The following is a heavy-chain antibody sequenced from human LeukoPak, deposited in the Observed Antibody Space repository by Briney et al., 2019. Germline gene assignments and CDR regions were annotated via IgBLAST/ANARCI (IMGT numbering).Heavy chain of an antibody. D-gene: IGHD5-24*01. V-gene: IGHV3-21*01. CDR1: GFTFSSYS. J-gene: IGHJ4*02. Sequence: GGSLRLSCAASGFTFSSYSMNWVRQAPGKGLEWVASISGSSSYIYYADSVEGRFTISRDNAKNSPYLQMNSLRAEDTAVYYCARTEMATITYFDYWGQGTLVTVSS. CDR2: ISGSSSYI. CDR3: ARTEMATITYFDY.